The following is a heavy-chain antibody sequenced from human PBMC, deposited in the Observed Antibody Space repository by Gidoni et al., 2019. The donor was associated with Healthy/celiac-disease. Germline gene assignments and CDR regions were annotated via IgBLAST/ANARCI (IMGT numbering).Heavy chain of an antibody. D-gene: IGHD3-10*01. CDR2: IIPIFGTA. J-gene: IGHJ4*02. CDR1: GGTFSRSA. V-gene: IGHV1-69*06. Sequence: QVQLVQSGAEVQKPGSSVTVSCKASGGTFSRSAIRWVRQAPGQGLEWMGRIIPIFGTANYAQKFQGRVTITADKSTSTGYMGLSRLRSEDTAVYYGASSYYYGSGSSPFDYWGQGTLVTVSS. CDR3: ASSYYYGSGSSPFDY.